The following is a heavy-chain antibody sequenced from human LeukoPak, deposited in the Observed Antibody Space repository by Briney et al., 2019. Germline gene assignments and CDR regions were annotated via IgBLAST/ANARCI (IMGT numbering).Heavy chain of an antibody. D-gene: IGHD1-26*01. V-gene: IGHV3-21*01. Sequence: GGSLRLSCATSGFTFSGHSMSRVRQAPGKGLEWVSSITSTATHTYYADSVKGRFTISRDNAKNSLYLQMNNLRAEDTAVYYCARGGELLRPADYWGQGTLVTVSS. J-gene: IGHJ4*02. CDR1: GFTFSGHS. CDR3: ARGGELLRPADY. CDR2: ITSTATHT.